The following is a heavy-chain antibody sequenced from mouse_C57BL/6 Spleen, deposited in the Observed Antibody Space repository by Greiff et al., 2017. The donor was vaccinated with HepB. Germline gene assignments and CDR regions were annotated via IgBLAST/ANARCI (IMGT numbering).Heavy chain of an antibody. D-gene: IGHD2-4*01. CDR3: ARRDDYGYAMDY. Sequence: EVKVVESEGGLVQPGSSMKLSCTASGFTFSDYYMAWVRQVPEKGLEWVANINYDGSSTYYLDSLKSRFIISRDNAKNILYLQMSSLKSEDTATYYCARRDDYGYAMDYWGQGTSVTVSS. V-gene: IGHV5-16*01. CDR2: INYDGSST. J-gene: IGHJ4*01. CDR1: GFTFSDYY.